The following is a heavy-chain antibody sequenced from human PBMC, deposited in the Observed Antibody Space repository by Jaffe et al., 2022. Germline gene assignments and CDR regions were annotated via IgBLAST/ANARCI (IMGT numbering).Heavy chain of an antibody. Sequence: QVQLVQSGAEVKKPGSSVKVSCKASGGTFSSYAISWVRQAPGQGLEWMGGIIPIFGTANYAQKFQGRVTITADESTSTAYMELSSLRSEDTAVYYCARLYCSGGSCYSEYFQHWGQGTLVTVSS. V-gene: IGHV1-69*01. D-gene: IGHD2-15*01. J-gene: IGHJ1*01. CDR2: IIPIFGTA. CDR3: ARLYCSGGSCYSEYFQH. CDR1: GGTFSSYA.